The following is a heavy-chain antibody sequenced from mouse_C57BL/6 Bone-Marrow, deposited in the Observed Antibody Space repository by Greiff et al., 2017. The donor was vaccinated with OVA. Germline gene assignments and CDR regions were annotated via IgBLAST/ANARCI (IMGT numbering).Heavy chain of an antibody. J-gene: IGHJ4*01. CDR1: GYTFTSYG. CDR3: AKACESSIYDAMDY. D-gene: IGHD1-3*01. CDR2: IYPRSGNT. Sequence: VHLVESGAELARPGASVKLSCKASGYTFTSYGIRWVKQRTGQGLEWIGEIYPRSGNTYYNEKFKGKATLTADKSSSTAYMELRSLTSEDSAVDSCAKACESSIYDAMDYWGQGTSVTVSS. V-gene: IGHV1-81*01.